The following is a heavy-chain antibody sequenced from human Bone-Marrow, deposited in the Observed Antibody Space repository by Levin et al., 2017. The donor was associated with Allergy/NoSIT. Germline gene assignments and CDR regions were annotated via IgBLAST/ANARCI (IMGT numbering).Heavy chain of an antibody. CDR2: ISSSSSYI. CDR3: AGGIAAAGTPTDY. V-gene: IGHV3-21*01. D-gene: IGHD6-13*01. CDR1: GFTFSSYS. J-gene: IGHJ4*02. Sequence: AGGSLRLSCAASGFTFSSYSMNWVRQAPGKGLEWVSSISSSSSYIYYADSVKGRFTISRDNAKNSLYLQMNSLRAEDTAVYYCAGGIAAAGTPTDYWGQGTLVTVSS.